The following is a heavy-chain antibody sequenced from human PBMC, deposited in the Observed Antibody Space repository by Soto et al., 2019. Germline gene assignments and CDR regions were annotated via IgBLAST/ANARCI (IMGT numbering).Heavy chain of an antibody. Sequence: QVQLVQSGAEVRKPGSSARVACKASGDKFSTYAINWVRQVPGQGLEWLGGIITFFGAAMYAQKFQGRVTITADESATTAYKELSSLRSEDTAVYYCARGGKERFRGSGMDVWGQGTTVTVSS. D-gene: IGHD1-1*01. CDR1: GDKFSTYA. CDR2: IITFFGAA. J-gene: IGHJ6*02. CDR3: ARGGKERFRGSGMDV. V-gene: IGHV1-69*01.